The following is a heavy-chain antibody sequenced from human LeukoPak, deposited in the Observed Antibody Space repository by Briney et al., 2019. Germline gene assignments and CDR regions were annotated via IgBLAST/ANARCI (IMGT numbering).Heavy chain of an antibody. CDR3: ARGGYSGTEKPNDY. D-gene: IGHD1-26*01. Sequence: GSVKVSCKASGYTFSCYYMHWVRQAPGQGLEWMGWINPNSGGTYYTQKFQGGVTMTRDTSISTAYMELSSLRSDDTAVYYCARGGYSGTEKPNDYWGQGTLVTVSS. CDR2: INPNSGGT. V-gene: IGHV1-2*02. J-gene: IGHJ4*02. CDR1: GYTFSCYY.